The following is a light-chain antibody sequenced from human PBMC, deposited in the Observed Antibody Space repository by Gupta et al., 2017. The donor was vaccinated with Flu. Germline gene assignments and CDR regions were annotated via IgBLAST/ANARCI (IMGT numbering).Light chain of an antibody. CDR2: EVT. CDR3: SSYTSSSTPPYV. CDR1: SSDVGGYNY. J-gene: IGLJ1*01. Sequence: QSALTQPASVSGSPGQSITISCPGTSSDVGGYNYVSWYQQHPGKAPKLMIFEVTYRPSGVSNRFSGSKSDNTASLTISGLQAEDEADYYCSSYTSSSTPPYVFGTGTKVTVL. V-gene: IGLV2-14*01.